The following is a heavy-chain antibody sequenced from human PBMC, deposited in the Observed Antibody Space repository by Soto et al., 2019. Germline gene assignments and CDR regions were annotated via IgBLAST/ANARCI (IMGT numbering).Heavy chain of an antibody. D-gene: IGHD6-13*01. Sequence: GGSLRLSCAASGFTFDDYTMHWVRQAPGKGLEWVSLISWDGGSTYYADSVKGRFTISRDNSKNSLYLQMNSLRTEDTALYYCAKGIGIAAAGRALDYWGQGTLVTVSS. CDR1: GFTFDDYT. J-gene: IGHJ4*02. CDR3: AKGIGIAAAGRALDY. CDR2: ISWDGGST. V-gene: IGHV3-43*01.